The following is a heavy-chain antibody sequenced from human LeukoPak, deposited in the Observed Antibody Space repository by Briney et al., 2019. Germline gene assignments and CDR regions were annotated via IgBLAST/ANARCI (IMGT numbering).Heavy chain of an antibody. J-gene: IGHJ5*02. CDR3: AREKRSGAAAADR. CDR2: ISSSSSYI. V-gene: IGHV3-21*01. Sequence: PGGSLRLSCAASGFTFGSYSMDWVRQAPGKGLEWVSSISSSSSYIYYADSVKGRFTISRDNAKNSLYLQMNSLRAEDTAVYYCAREKRSGAAAADRWGQGTLVTVSS. CDR1: GFTFGSYS. D-gene: IGHD6-13*01.